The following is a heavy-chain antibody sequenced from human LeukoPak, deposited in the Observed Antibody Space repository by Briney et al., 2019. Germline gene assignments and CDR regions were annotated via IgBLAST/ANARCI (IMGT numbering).Heavy chain of an antibody. D-gene: IGHD1-1*01. J-gene: IGHJ4*02. CDR2: IRSKANSYAT. CDR1: GFTFSGSA. Sequence: GGSLRLSCAASGFTFSGSAMHWVRQASGKGLEWVGRIRSKANSYATAYAASVKGRFTISRDDSKNTAYLQMNSLKTEDTAVYYCTRHVPKCTTGTTGWENTYYFDYWGQGTLVTVSS. V-gene: IGHV3-73*01. CDR3: TRHVPKCTTGTTGWENTYYFDY.